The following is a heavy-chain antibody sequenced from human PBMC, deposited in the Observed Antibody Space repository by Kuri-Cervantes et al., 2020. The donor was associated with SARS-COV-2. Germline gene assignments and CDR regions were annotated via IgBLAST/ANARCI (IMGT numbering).Heavy chain of an antibody. CDR3: AKGEQQLAINYYGMDV. V-gene: IGHV1-3*01. CDR2: INAGNGNT. Sequence: ASVKVSCKASGYTFTSYAMHWVRQAPGQRLEWMGWINAGNGNTKYSQKFQGRVTITGDTSASTAYMELSSLRSEDTAVYYCAKGEQQLAINYYGMDVWGQGTTVTVSS. J-gene: IGHJ6*02. D-gene: IGHD6-13*01. CDR1: GYTFTSYA.